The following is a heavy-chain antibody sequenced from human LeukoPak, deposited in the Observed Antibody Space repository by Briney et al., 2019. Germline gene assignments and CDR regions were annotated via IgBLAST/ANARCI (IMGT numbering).Heavy chain of an antibody. CDR1: GGSISSYY. J-gene: IGHJ3*02. V-gene: IGHV4-4*07. Sequence: SETLSLTCTVSGGSISSYYWSWIRQPAGKGLEWIGRIYTSGSTNYNPSLKSRVTMSVDTSENQFSLKLSSVTAADTAVYYCARDQSPAAMDAFDIWGQGTMVTVSS. CDR3: ARDQSPAAMDAFDI. CDR2: IYTSGST. D-gene: IGHD2-2*01.